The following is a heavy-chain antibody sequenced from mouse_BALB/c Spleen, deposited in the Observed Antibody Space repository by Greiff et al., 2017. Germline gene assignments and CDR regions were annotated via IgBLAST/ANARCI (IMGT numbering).Heavy chain of an antibody. CDR3: ARSGPLLRLRTFDY. Sequence: EVKLVESGGGLVQPGGSRKLSCAASGFTFSSFGMHWVRQAPEKGLEWVAYISSGSSTIYYADTVKGRFTISRDNPKNTLFLQMTSLRSEDTAMYYCARSGPLLRLRTFDYWGQGTTLTVSS. V-gene: IGHV5-17*02. J-gene: IGHJ2*01. D-gene: IGHD1-2*01. CDR1: GFTFSSFG. CDR2: ISSGSSTI.